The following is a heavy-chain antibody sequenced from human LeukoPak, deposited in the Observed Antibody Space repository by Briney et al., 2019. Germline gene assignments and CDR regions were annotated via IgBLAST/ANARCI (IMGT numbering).Heavy chain of an antibody. D-gene: IGHD6-13*01. CDR3: ARVGHTAAAGTYDY. CDR1: GRSISSYY. CDR2: IFYSGSP. Sequence: SETLSLTCTVSGRSISSYYWSCIRQSPGKGLEWIANIFYSGSPNYNPSLKSRVTISFDTSKNQFSLKLSSVTAADTAVYYCARVGHTAAAGTYDYWGQGTLVTVSS. V-gene: IGHV4-59*08. J-gene: IGHJ4*02.